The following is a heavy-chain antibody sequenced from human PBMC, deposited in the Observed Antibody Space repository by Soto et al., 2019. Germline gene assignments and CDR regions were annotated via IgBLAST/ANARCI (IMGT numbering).Heavy chain of an antibody. Sequence: PSETLSLTCTVSGGSISSGGYYWSWIRQHPGKGLEWIGYIYYSGSTYYNPSLKSRVTISVDTSKNQFSLKLSSVTAADTAVYYCARGPYYYDSSGYLDPGGQSYYYYGMDVWGQGTTVTVSS. CDR3: ARGPYYYDSSGYLDPGGQSYYYYGMDV. CDR2: IYYSGST. CDR1: GGSISSGGYY. J-gene: IGHJ6*02. V-gene: IGHV4-31*03. D-gene: IGHD3-22*01.